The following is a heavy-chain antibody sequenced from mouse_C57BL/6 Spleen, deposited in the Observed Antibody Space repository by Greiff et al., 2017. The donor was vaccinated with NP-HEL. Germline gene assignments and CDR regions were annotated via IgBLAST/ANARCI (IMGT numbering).Heavy chain of an antibody. D-gene: IGHD3-1*01. Sequence: QVQLKESGAELVRPGASVKLSCKASGYTFTDYYINWVKQRPGQGLEWIARIYPGSGNTYYNEKFKGKATLTAEKSSSTAYMQLSSLTSEDSAVYFCARSGNLPGRFAYWGQGTLVTVSA. CDR3: ARSGNLPGRFAY. CDR1: GYTFTDYY. V-gene: IGHV1-76*01. CDR2: IYPGSGNT. J-gene: IGHJ3*01.